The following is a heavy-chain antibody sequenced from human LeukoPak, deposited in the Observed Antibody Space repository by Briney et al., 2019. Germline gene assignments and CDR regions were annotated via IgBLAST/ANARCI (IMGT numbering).Heavy chain of an antibody. CDR2: IIPIFGTA. D-gene: IGHD1-26*01. Sequence: SVKVSCKASGYTFANYYMHWVRQAPGQGLEWMGGIIPIFGTANYAQKFQGRVTITADKSTSTAYMELSSLRSEDTAVYYCARGSGSYHDAFDIWGQGTMVTVSS. V-gene: IGHV1-69*06. CDR1: GYTFANYY. J-gene: IGHJ3*02. CDR3: ARGSGSYHDAFDI.